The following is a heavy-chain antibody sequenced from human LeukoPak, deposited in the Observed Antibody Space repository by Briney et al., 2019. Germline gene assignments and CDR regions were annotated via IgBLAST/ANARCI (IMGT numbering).Heavy chain of an antibody. CDR3: ARDLLGYCSSTSCWPDAFDI. V-gene: IGHV4-4*07. CDR2: IYTSGST. J-gene: IGHJ3*02. D-gene: IGHD2-2*01. Sequence: SETLSLTCTVSGGSISSYYWSWIRQPAGKGLEWIGRIYTSGSTNYNPSLKSRVTMSVDTSKNQFSLKLSSVTAADTAVYYCARDLLGYCSSTSCWPDAFDIWGQGTMVTVSS. CDR1: GGSISSYY.